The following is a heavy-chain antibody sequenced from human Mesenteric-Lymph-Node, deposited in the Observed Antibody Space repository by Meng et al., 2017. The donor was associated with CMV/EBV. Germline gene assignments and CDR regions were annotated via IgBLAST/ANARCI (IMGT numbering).Heavy chain of an antibody. J-gene: IGHJ6*02. CDR2: ISSSSYI. V-gene: IGHV3-21*01. CDR1: GFTFSSYS. Sequence: GESLKISCAASGFTFSSYSMNWVRQAPGKGLEWVSSISSSSYIYYADSVKGRFTISRDNAKNSLYLQMNSLRAEDTAVYYCARYSNYVARNYYYGMDVWGQGTTVTVSS. D-gene: IGHD4-11*01. CDR3: ARYSNYVARNYYYGMDV.